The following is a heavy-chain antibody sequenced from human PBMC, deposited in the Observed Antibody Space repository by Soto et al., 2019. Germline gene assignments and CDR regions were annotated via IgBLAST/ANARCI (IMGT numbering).Heavy chain of an antibody. CDR1: GFTFSSYA. V-gene: IGHV3-23*01. D-gene: IGHD2-21*02. CDR3: AKGIHFSVGDCYLDY. J-gene: IGHJ4*02. CDR2: ISGSGGST. Sequence: SGGSLRLSCAASGFTFSSYAMSWVRQAPGKGLEWVSAISGSGGSTYYADSVKGRFTISRDNSKNTLYLQMNSLRAEDTAVYYCAKGIHFSVGDCYLDYWGQGTLVTVSS.